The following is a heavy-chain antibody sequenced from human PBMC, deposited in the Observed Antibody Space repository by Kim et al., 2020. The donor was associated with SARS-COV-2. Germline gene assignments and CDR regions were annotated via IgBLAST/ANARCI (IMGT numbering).Heavy chain of an antibody. CDR3: VRVATAPDAYFYMDV. V-gene: IGHV3-48*03. CDR2: MSHSGGDI. CDR1: GFIFSRYE. Sequence: GGSLRLSCAASGFIFSRYEMNWVRQAPGKGLEWVSYMSHSGGDIFYAESVKGRFTVSRDHAENSLSLQMSYLRPEDTAIYYCVRVATAPDAYFYMDVWGKGTTVTVS. J-gene: IGHJ6*03. D-gene: IGHD5-12*01.